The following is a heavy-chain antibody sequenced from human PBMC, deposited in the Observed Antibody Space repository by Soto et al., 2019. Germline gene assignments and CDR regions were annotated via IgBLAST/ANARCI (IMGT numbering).Heavy chain of an antibody. D-gene: IGHD3-9*01. CDR2: FDPEDGET. V-gene: IGHV1-24*01. Sequence: ASVKVSCKVSGYTLTELSMHWVRQAPGKGLEWMGGFDPEDGETIYAQKFQGRVTMTEDTSTDTAYMELSSLRSEDTAVYYCATRSTYYDILTGYSSFDYWGQGTLVTAPQ. J-gene: IGHJ4*02. CDR1: GYTLTELS. CDR3: ATRSTYYDILTGYSSFDY.